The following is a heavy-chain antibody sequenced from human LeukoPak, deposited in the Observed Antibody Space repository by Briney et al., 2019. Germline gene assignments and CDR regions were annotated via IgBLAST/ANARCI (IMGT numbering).Heavy chain of an antibody. CDR1: GGPISSGSYY. V-gene: IGHV4-61*02. J-gene: IGHJ5*02. CDR2: IYTSGST. D-gene: IGHD2-8*01. CDR3: ARERYNIVLMVYARFDP. Sequence: PSETLSLTCTVSGGPISSGSYYWSWIRQPAGKGLEWIGRIYTSGSTNYNPSLKSRVTISVDTSKNQFSLKLSSVTAADTAVYYCARERYNIVLMVYARFDPWGQGTLVTVSS.